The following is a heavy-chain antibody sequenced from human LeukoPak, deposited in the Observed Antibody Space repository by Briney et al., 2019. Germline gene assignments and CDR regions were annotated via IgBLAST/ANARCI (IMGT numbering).Heavy chain of an antibody. J-gene: IGHJ4*02. CDR2: ISTGSSTI. V-gene: IGHV3-48*04. CDR3: ARDIAGGVIEYGY. D-gene: IGHD3-16*02. Sequence: GGSLRLSCAASGFTFSSYTMNWVRQAPGKGLEWVSYISTGSSTIYYADSVKGRFTISRDNAKNSLYLQMNSLRAEDTAVYYCARDIAGGVIEYGYWGQGTLVTVSS. CDR1: GFTFSSYT.